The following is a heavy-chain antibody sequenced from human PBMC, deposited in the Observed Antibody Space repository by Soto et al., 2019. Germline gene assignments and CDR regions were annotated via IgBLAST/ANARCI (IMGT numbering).Heavy chain of an antibody. V-gene: IGHV4-31*03. CDR2: VYSNGNT. Sequence: QVQLQESGPGLVKPSQTLSLTCTVSDDSLTTNKYAWTWIRQNPEKGLEWIGYVYSNGNTRSSPSLQSRVSMSVDTSKSHFALRLSSVTAADTAVYFCARASYFRPSGSYYFVSWGQGTLVTVSS. CDR1: DDSLTTNKYA. CDR3: ARASYFRPSGSYYFVS. J-gene: IGHJ4*02. D-gene: IGHD3-10*01.